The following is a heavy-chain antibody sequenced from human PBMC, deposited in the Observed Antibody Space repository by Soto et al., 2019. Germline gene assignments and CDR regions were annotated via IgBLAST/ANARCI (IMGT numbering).Heavy chain of an antibody. CDR2: IYYSGTT. D-gene: IGHD5-18*01. CDR1: GGSISSEGSY. J-gene: IGHJ4*02. V-gene: IGHV4-31*02. Sequence: PSETLSLTCTVFGGSISSEGSYWSWFRQLPGKGLEWIGDIYYSGTTYHNPSLRSRLTIPGNASKNQFSLKLSSVTAADTALYYCARGRGYGYGPYYFGYWGQGTLVTV. CDR3: ARGRGYGYGPYYFGY.